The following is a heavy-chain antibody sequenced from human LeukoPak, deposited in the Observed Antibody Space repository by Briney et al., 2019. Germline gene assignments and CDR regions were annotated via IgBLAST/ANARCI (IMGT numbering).Heavy chain of an antibody. CDR2: IYSGGST. CDR3: ARDSYGYAFDY. J-gene: IGHJ4*02. Sequence: PGGSLRLSCAASEFTVSSNYMSWVRQAPGKGLEWVSVIYSGGSTYYADSVKGRFTISRDNSKNTLYLQMNSLRAEDTAVYYCARDSYGYAFDYWGQGTLVTVSS. V-gene: IGHV3-53*01. D-gene: IGHD5-18*01. CDR1: EFTVSSNY.